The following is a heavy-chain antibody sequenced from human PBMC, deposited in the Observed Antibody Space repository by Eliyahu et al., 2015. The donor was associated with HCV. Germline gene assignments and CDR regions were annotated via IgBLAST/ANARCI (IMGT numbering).Heavy chain of an antibody. CDR3: ARERRDYYFYYGMDV. Sequence: QVVLQESGPGLXKSSETVSLXCXVXGESXTKYYWTWIRQSPGKGLEWIGYVYDRGSTNYNPSLNSRVLISLDTSKNQVSLTLSAVTAADTAVYFCARERRDYYFYYGMDVWGQGTAVTVSS. V-gene: IGHV4-59*01. CDR2: VYDRGST. CDR1: GESXTKYY. J-gene: IGHJ6*02.